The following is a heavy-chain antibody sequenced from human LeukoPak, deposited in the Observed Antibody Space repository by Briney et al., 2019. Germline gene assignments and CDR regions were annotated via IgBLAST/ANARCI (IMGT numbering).Heavy chain of an antibody. CDR2: ISYDGSNK. Sequence: GGSLRLSCAASGFTFSSYAMHWVRQAPGKGLEWVAVISYDGSNKYYADSVKGRFTISRDNSKNTLYLQMNSLRAEDTAVYYCARDLLLPQVGSVLRFLEFRFSDGMDVWGQGTTVTVSS. CDR1: GFTFSSYA. J-gene: IGHJ6*02. D-gene: IGHD3-3*01. CDR3: ARDLLLPQVGSVLRFLEFRFSDGMDV. V-gene: IGHV3-30-3*01.